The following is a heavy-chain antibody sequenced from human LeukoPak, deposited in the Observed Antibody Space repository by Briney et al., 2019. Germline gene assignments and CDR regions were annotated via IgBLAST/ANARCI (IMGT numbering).Heavy chain of an antibody. J-gene: IGHJ6*02. V-gene: IGHV1-69*04. CDR1: GGTFSSYA. CDR3: ASPYYYGSGSYHVGMDV. D-gene: IGHD3-10*01. Sequence: VASVKVSCKASGGTFSSYAISWVRQAPGQGLEWMGRILPILGIANYAQKFQGRVTITADKSTSTAYMELSSLRSEDTAVYYCASPYYYGSGSYHVGMDVWGQGTTVTVSS. CDR2: ILPILGIA.